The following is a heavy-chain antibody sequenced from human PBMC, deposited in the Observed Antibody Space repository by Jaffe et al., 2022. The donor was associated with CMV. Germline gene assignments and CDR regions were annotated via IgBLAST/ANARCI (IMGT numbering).Heavy chain of an antibody. V-gene: IGHV4-34*01. CDR2: INHSGST. CDR3: ARGANIVVVVAATKYYFDY. CDR1: GGSFSGYY. Sequence: QVQLQQWGAGLLKPSETLSLTCAVYGGSFSGYYWSWIRQPPGKGLEWIGEINHSGSTNYNPSLKSRVTISVDTSKNQFSLKLSSVTAADTAVYYCARGANIVVVVAATKYYFDYWGQGTLVTVSS. J-gene: IGHJ4*02. D-gene: IGHD2-15*01.